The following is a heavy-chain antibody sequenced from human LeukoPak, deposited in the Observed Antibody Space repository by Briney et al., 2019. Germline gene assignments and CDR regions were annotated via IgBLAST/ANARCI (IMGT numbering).Heavy chain of an antibody. CDR2: ISSSSRYI. J-gene: IGHJ4*02. V-gene: IGHV3-21*01. CDR3: ARVAEAAAFDY. D-gene: IGHD6-13*01. Sequence: GGSLRLSCAASGFTFSSYSMTWVRQAPGKGLEWVSSISSSSRYIYYADSMKGRFTISRDNAKNSLFLQMNSLRAEDTAVYYCARVAEAAAFDYWGQGTLVTVSS. CDR1: GFTFSSYS.